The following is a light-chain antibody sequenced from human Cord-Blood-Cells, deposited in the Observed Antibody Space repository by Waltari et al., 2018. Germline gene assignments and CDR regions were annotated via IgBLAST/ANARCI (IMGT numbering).Light chain of an antibody. CDR3: QQSYSTPRT. CDR1: QSISSY. CDR2: AAS. V-gene: IGKV1-39*01. Sequence: DIQMTHSPSSLSASVGDRVTITCRAIQSISSYLNWYQQKPGKAPKLLIYAASSLQSGVPTRFSGSGSGTDFTLTISSLQPEDFETYYCQQSYSTPRTFGQGTKVEIK. J-gene: IGKJ1*01.